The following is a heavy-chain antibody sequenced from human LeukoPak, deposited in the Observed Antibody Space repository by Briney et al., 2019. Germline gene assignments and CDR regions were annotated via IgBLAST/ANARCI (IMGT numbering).Heavy chain of an antibody. D-gene: IGHD2-15*01. CDR1: GYSISSGYY. CDR2: IYHSGST. J-gene: IGHJ3*02. V-gene: IGHV4-38-2*02. Sequence: PSENLSLTCTVSGYSISSGYYWGWIRQPPGKGLEWIGSIYHSGSTYYNPSLKSRVTISVDTSKNQFSLKLSSVTAADTAVYYCARVVVAAPFGAFDIWGQGTMVTVSS. CDR3: ARVVVAAPFGAFDI.